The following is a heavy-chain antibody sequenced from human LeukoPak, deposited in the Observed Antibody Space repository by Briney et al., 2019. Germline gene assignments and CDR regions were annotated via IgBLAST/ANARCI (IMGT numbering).Heavy chain of an antibody. J-gene: IGHJ4*02. CDR1: VYTFTENY. Sequence: GASVKVSCKASVYTFTENYIHWVRQAPGQGLEWMGLINPYTGAANYTQNFQGRVTMTRDTSFSTAYMHLSGLRSDDTAVYYCARGKSGYSPWGQGTPVTVSS. CDR2: INPYTGAA. CDR3: ARGKSGYSP. V-gene: IGHV1-2*02. D-gene: IGHD3-22*01.